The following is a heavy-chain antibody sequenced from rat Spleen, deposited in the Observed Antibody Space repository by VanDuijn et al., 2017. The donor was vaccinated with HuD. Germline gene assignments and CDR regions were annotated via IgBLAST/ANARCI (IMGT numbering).Heavy chain of an antibody. D-gene: IGHD1-2*01. CDR1: GFTFNNYW. Sequence: EVQLVESGGGLVQPGRSLKLSCVVSGFTFNNYWMTWIRQAPGKGLEWIASITNTGGNTYYPDSVKGRFTISRDNAKTTLYLQMNSLRSEDTATYYCTRRSPYYVMDAWGQGTSVTVSS. J-gene: IGHJ4*01. CDR3: TRRSPYYVMDA. CDR2: ITNTGGNT. V-gene: IGHV5-31*01.